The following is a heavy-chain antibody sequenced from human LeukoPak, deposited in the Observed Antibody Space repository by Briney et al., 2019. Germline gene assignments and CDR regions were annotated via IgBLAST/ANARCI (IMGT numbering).Heavy chain of an antibody. CDR2: MLNDGSTT. D-gene: IGHD3-22*01. CDR1: GFTFSTYG. V-gene: IGHV3-30*03. Sequence: PGGSLRLSCVASGFTFSTYGMYWVRQAPGKGLEWLAVMLNDGSTTYYADSVKGRFTISRDNSKNTLYLQMSSLRAGDTAVYYCRGYYYQSSGYYRDYWGQGTLVTVSS. CDR3: RGYYYQSSGYYRDY. J-gene: IGHJ4*02.